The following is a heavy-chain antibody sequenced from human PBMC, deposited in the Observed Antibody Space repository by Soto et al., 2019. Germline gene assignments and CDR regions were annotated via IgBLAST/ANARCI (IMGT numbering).Heavy chain of an antibody. CDR3: AKSLTMIVVVIIGDAFDI. J-gene: IGHJ3*02. CDR2: ITYTGVST. CDR1: EFSFDDYA. V-gene: IGHV3-23*01. Sequence: PGGSLRLSCAASEFSFDDYAMSWVRQAPGKGLEWVSSITYTGVSTYYADSVKGRFTISRDNSRDTLFLQMNSLRAEDTAIYYCAKSLTMIVVVIIGDAFDIWGQGTMVTVSS. D-gene: IGHD3-22*01.